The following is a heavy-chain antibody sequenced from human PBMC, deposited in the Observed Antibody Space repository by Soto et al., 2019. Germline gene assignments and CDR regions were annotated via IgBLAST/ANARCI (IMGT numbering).Heavy chain of an antibody. CDR2: IWYDGSNK. D-gene: IGHD6-13*01. CDR1: GFTFSSYG. J-gene: IGHJ4*02. CDR3: AREVVRTALYSSSCPYFDY. Sequence: QPGGSLRLSCAASGFTFSSYGMHWVRQAPGKGLEWVAVIWYDGSNKYYADSVKGRFTISRDNSKNTLYLQMNSLRAEDTAVYYCAREVVRTALYSSSCPYFDYWGQGTLVTVSS. V-gene: IGHV3-33*01.